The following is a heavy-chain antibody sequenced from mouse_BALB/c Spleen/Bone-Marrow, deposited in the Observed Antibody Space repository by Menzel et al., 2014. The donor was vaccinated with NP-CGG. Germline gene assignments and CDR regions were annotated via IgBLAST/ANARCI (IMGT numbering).Heavy chain of an antibody. CDR3: ASPIYYGNYEGFAY. CDR2: ISTYSGNT. Sequence: QVQLKESGPELVRPGVSVKISCKGSGYTSTDYAMHWVKQSHAKSLEWIGVISTYSGNTNYNQKFKGKATMTVDKSSSTAYMELARLTSEDSAIYYCASPIYYGNYEGFAYWGQGTLVTASA. D-gene: IGHD2-1*01. V-gene: IGHV1-67*01. J-gene: IGHJ3*01. CDR1: GYTSTDYA.